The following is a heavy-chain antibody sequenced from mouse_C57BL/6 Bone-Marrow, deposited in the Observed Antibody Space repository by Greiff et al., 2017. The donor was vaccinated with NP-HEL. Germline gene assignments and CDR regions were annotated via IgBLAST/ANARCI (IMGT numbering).Heavy chain of an antibody. Sequence: EVQLQQSGPELVKPGASVKISCKASGYTFTDYYMNWVKQSHGKSLEWIGDINPNNGGTSYNQKFKGKATLTVDKSSSTAYMELRSLTSEDSAVYYCAMGHYYGSSWAYWGQGTLVTVSA. V-gene: IGHV1-26*01. CDR3: AMGHYYGSSWAY. D-gene: IGHD1-1*01. J-gene: IGHJ3*01. CDR2: INPNNGGT. CDR1: GYTFTDYY.